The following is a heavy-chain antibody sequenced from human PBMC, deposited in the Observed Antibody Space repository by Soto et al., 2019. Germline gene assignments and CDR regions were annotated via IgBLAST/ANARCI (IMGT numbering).Heavy chain of an antibody. J-gene: IGHJ6*02. D-gene: IGHD6-19*01. CDR3: ARDQIAVAGKGGYYYYYGMDV. V-gene: IGHV1-18*01. CDR1: GYTFTSYG. CDR2: ISAYNGNT. Sequence: QVQLVQSGAEVKKPGASVKVSCKASGYTFTSYGISWVRQAPGQGLEWMGWISAYNGNTNYAQKLQGRVTMTTHTSTSTAYMELRSLRSDDTAVYYCARDQIAVAGKGGYYYYYGMDVWGQGPTVTASS.